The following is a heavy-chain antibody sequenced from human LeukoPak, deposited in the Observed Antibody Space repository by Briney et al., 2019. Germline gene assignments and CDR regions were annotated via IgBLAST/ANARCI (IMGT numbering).Heavy chain of an antibody. CDR2: MNPNSGNT. J-gene: IGHJ4*02. V-gene: IGHV1-8*02. CDR3: ARARTPLPYFDY. CDR1: GYTFASYG. D-gene: IGHD2-2*01. Sequence: ASVKVSCKASGYTFASYGISWVRQAPGQGLEWMGWMNPNSGNTGYAQKFQGRVTMTRDTSTSTVYMELSSLRSEDTAVYYCARARTPLPYFDYWGQGTLVTVSS.